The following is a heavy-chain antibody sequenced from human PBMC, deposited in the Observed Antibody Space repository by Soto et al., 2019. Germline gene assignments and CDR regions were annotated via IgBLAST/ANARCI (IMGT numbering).Heavy chain of an antibody. CDR2: IYSGGST. Sequence: GGSLRLSCAASGFTVSSNYMSWVRQAPGKGLEWVSVIYSGGSTYYADSVKGRFTISRDNSKNTLYLQMNSLRAEDTAVYYCARESPPGNGWFDPWGQGTLVTVSS. V-gene: IGHV3-53*01. CDR3: ARESPPGNGWFDP. J-gene: IGHJ5*02. CDR1: GFTVSSNY.